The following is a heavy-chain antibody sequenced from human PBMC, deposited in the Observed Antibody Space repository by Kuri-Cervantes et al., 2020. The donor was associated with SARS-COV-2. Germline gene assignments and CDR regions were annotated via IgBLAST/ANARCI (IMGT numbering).Heavy chain of an antibody. V-gene: IGHV4-59*12. Sequence: SETLSLTYTVSGGSISSYYWSWIRQPPGKGLEWIGYIYYSGSSNYNPSLKSRVTISVDTSKNQFSLKLSSVTAADTAVYYCARESAAGTPYFDYWGQGTLVTVSS. CDR3: ARESAAGTPYFDY. D-gene: IGHD6-13*01. CDR1: GGSISSYY. J-gene: IGHJ4*02. CDR2: IYYSGSS.